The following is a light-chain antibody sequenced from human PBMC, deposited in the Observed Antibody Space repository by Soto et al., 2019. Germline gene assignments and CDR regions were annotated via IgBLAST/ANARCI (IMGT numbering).Light chain of an antibody. CDR2: GAS. J-gene: IGKJ2*01. V-gene: IGKV3-20*01. CDR3: QQYCGSPFT. Sequence: EIVLTQSPGTLSLSPRERATLSCRASQSIFNNYLAWYQQKPGQAPRLLVYGASFRATGIPDRFSVSGSGTDFTLTISRLEPEDFAVYYCQQYCGSPFTFGQGTRLEIK. CDR1: QSIFNNY.